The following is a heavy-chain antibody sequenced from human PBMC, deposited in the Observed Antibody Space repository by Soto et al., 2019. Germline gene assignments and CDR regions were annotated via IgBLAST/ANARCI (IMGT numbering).Heavy chain of an antibody. CDR1: GFTFSSYD. V-gene: IGHV3-64*01. CDR2: ISSNGGTT. D-gene: IGHD1-7*01. J-gene: IGHJ4*02. Sequence: EVQLAESGGGMVQPGGSLRLSCVASGFTFSSYDMHWVRQAPGKGLEYVSSISSNGGTTYYGNSVKGRFTISRDNSKNTLYLQMGSLRAEDIAVYYCVRRVSGNYDYWGQGILVTVSS. CDR3: VRRVSGNYDY.